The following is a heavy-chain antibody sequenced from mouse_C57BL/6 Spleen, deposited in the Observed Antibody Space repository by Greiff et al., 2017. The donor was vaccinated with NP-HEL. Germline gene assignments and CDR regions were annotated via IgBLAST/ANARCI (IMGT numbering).Heavy chain of an antibody. D-gene: IGHD2-4*01. Sequence: QVQLQQSGAELVRPGASVKLSCKASGYTFTDYYINWVKQRPGQGLEWIARIYPGSGNTYYNEKFKGKATLTAEKSSSTAYMQLSSLTSEDSAVYFCARHYDYEDYYFDYWGQGTTLTVSS. CDR1: GYTFTDYY. CDR2: IYPGSGNT. J-gene: IGHJ2*01. V-gene: IGHV1-76*01. CDR3: ARHYDYEDYYFDY.